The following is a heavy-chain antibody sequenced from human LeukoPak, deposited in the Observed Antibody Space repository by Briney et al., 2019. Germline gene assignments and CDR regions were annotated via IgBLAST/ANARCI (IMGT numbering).Heavy chain of an antibody. J-gene: IGHJ4*02. V-gene: IGHV1-18*01. D-gene: IGHD2-8*02. CDR1: GYTFTSYG. CDR2: ISGYSGDT. Sequence: ASVKVSCKASGYTFTSYGIAWVRQAPGQGPEWMGRISGYSGDTIYSQKLQGRVIMTTDTTTNTAYMELRSLRSDDTAVYYCAREGPGFDYWGQGTLVTVSS. CDR3: AREGPGFDY.